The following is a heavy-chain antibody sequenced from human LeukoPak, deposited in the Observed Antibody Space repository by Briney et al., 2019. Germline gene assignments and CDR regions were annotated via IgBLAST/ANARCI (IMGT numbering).Heavy chain of an antibody. D-gene: IGHD3-16*01. CDR2: IYTSGST. J-gene: IGHJ3*02. CDR1: GGSISSGSYY. CDR3: ARFGAAPRARAFDI. V-gene: IGHV4-61*02. Sequence: SQTLSLTCTVSGGSISSGSYYWSWIRQPAGKGLEWIGRIYTSGSTNYNPSLKSRVTISVGTSKNQFSLKLSSVTAADTAVYYCARFGAAPRARAFDIWGQGTMVTVSS.